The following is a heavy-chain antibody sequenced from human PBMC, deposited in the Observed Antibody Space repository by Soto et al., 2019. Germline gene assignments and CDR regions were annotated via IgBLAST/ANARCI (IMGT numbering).Heavy chain of an antibody. J-gene: IGHJ4*02. CDR1: GFTFSSYA. Sequence: VQLVESGGGVVQPGRSLRLSCAASGFTFSSYAMHWVRQAPGKGLEWVAVTSYDGSNKYYADSVKGRFTISRDNSKNTLYLQMNSLRAEDTAVYYCARARLDTPALDYWGQGTLVTVSS. CDR2: TSYDGSNK. V-gene: IGHV3-30-3*01. D-gene: IGHD2-2*01. CDR3: ARARLDTPALDY.